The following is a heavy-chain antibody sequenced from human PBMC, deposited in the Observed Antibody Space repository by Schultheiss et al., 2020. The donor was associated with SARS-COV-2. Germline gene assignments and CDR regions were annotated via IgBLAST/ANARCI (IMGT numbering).Heavy chain of an antibody. Sequence: GGSLRLSCAASGFTFSSYDMHWVRQAPGRGLEWVSVMYSGGSRHYADSVRGRFTISRDISKNTLYLQINSLRAEDTAVYYCAKALKRDWFTAFDIWGQGTMVTVSS. CDR2: MYSGGSR. CDR1: GFTFSSYD. D-gene: IGHD3/OR15-3a*01. J-gene: IGHJ3*02. CDR3: AKALKRDWFTAFDI. V-gene: IGHV3-66*01.